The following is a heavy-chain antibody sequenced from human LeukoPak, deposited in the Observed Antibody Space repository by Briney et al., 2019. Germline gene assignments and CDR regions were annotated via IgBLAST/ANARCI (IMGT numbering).Heavy chain of an antibody. CDR1: EFTSSTYG. V-gene: IGHV3-30*03. Sequence: GRSLRPSCAASEFTSSTYGMHWVRQAPGKGLEWVAVISYDGSYKFYADSVKGRFTISRDNSKSTLYLQMNSLRAEDTAVYYCARAVGYCSGGSCYTQAAFDIWGQGTMVTVSS. CDR2: ISYDGSYK. CDR3: ARAVGYCSGGSCYTQAAFDI. J-gene: IGHJ3*02. D-gene: IGHD2-15*01.